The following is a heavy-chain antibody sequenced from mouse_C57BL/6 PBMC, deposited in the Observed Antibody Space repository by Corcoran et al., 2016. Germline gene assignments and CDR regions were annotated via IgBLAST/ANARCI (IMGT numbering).Heavy chain of an antibody. V-gene: IGHV1-26*01. CDR2: INPNNGGT. J-gene: IGHJ3*01. Sequence: EVQLQQSGPELVKPGASVKISCKASGYTFTDYYMNWVKQSHGKSLEWIGDINPNNGGTSYNQKFKGKATLTVDKSSSTAYMELNSLTSEDSAVYYCARDYGSSYDASWFAYWGQGTLVTVSA. CDR3: ARDYGSSYDASWFAY. D-gene: IGHD1-1*01. CDR1: GYTFTDYY.